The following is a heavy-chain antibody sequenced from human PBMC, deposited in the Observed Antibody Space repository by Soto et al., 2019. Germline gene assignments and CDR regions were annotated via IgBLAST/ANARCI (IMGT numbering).Heavy chain of an antibody. CDR3: ARDSYDFWSGYYPARNYYGRDV. CDR2: ISGSGGST. CDR1: GFTFSSYA. D-gene: IGHD3-3*01. J-gene: IGHJ6*02. Sequence: QPGGSLRLSCAASGFTFSSYAMSWVRQAPGKGLGWVSAISGSGGSTYYADSVKGRFTISRDNAKNTLYLQMNSLRAEDTAVYYCARDSYDFWSGYYPARNYYGRDVWGQGTTVTVSS. V-gene: IGHV3-23*01.